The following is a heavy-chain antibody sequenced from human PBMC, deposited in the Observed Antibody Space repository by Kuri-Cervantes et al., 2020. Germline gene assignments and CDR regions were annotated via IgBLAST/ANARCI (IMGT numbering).Heavy chain of an antibody. CDR1: GGSISSYY. CDR2: IYISGST. Sequence: GSLRLSCTVSGGSISSYYWSWIRQPAGKGLEWIGRIYISGSTNYNPSLKSRVTISVDTSKNQLSLKLSSVTAADTAVYYCASPSRRTGRYFDYWGQGTLVTVSS. CDR3: ASPSRRTGRYFDY. J-gene: IGHJ4*02. V-gene: IGHV4-4*07. D-gene: IGHD1-1*01.